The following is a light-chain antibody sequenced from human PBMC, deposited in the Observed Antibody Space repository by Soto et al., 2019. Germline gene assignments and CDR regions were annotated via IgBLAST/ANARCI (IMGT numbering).Light chain of an antibody. Sequence: DIQMTQSPSSLSASVGDRVTITCRASQSIYGWLAWYQQNPGKAPKLVIHRASILESGVPSRFSGSGSGAEYSLSISSLQPDDFATYYCQQYSIYRTFGQGTKVDIK. CDR3: QQYSIYRT. J-gene: IGKJ1*01. CDR2: RAS. V-gene: IGKV1-5*03. CDR1: QSIYGW.